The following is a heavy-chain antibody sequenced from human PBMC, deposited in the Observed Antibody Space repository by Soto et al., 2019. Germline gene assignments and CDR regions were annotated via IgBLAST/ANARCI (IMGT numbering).Heavy chain of an antibody. CDR1: GFTFSTFA. D-gene: IGHD6-25*01. CDR2: ISYDGSNQ. J-gene: IGHJ4*02. Sequence: QVQLVESGGGVVQPGRSLRLSCAASGFTFSTFAMHWVRQAPGTGLEWVAVISYDGSNQYYAESLKGRFTIARDNSKNTLSLQMSSLRAEDTAVYYCAKDNAGYSSGSSFFDYWGQGTLVTVSS. V-gene: IGHV3-30*18. CDR3: AKDNAGYSSGSSFFDY.